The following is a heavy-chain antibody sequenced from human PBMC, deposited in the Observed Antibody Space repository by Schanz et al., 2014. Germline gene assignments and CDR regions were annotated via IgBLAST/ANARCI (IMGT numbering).Heavy chain of an antibody. CDR1: GFIVRSNY. Sequence: VQLVESGGGVVQPGGSLRLSCAVSGFIVRSNYMTWVRQAPGKGLEWVSFVHPGGSAYYPDSVKGRLTISRDSSKNTQYLQMLSLRAEDAAVYYCEKVRYSSGWRGDYFDEWGQGTLVTVAS. V-gene: IGHV3-66*01. J-gene: IGHJ4*02. CDR2: VHPGGSA. CDR3: EKVRYSSGWRGDYFDE. D-gene: IGHD6-25*01.